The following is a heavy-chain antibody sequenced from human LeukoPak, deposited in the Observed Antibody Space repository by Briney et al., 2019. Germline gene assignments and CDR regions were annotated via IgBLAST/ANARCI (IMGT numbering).Heavy chain of an antibody. D-gene: IGHD6-13*01. Sequence: GGPLTLFCGVWGLTYKHFWMSWVRQTPGRGVEGVAKIKEERSEKNYLHSAQGRFTISRDNAKNSLCLQMNSLRVEDTAVYYCVISKGPGLAAYGGQGTLVTVSS. CDR1: GLTYKHFW. CDR2: IKEERSEK. J-gene: IGHJ4*02. CDR3: VISKGPGLAAY. V-gene: IGHV3-7*01.